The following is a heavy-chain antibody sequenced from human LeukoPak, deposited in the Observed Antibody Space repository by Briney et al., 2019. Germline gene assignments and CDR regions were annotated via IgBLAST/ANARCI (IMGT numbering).Heavy chain of an antibody. J-gene: IGHJ4*02. Sequence: GGSLRLSCAASGFVFSSLDMGWVRQAPGKGLEWVSAITHSGYGTYYADSVKGRFTISRDNSKNTLYLQMNSLRAEDTAVYLCAKDARRSSGWWFFDHWGQGTLVTVSS. CDR1: GFVFSSLD. CDR2: ITHSGYGT. D-gene: IGHD6-19*01. V-gene: IGHV3-23*01. CDR3: AKDARRSSGWWFFDH.